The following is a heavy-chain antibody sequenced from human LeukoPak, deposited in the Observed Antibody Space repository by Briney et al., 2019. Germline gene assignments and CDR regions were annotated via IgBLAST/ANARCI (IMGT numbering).Heavy chain of an antibody. D-gene: IGHD3-16*02. CDR2: INPNSGGT. CDR3: ARDPYDYVWGSYRYHAFDI. V-gene: IGHV1-2*02. CDR1: GYTFTGYY. J-gene: IGHJ3*02. Sequence: GASVKVSCKASGYTFTGYYMNWVRQAPGQGLEWMGWINPNSGGTTYAQKFQGRVTMTRDTSISTAYMELSRLRSDDTAVYYCARDPYDYVWGSYRYHAFDIWGQGTMVTVSS.